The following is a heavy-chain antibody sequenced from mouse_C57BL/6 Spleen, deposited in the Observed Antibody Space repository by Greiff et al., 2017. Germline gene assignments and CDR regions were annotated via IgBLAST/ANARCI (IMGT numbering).Heavy chain of an antibody. J-gene: IGHJ4*01. D-gene: IGHD2-1*01. Sequence: VQLQQPGAELVKPGASVKMSCKASGYTFTSYWITWVKQRPGQGLEWIGDIYPGSGSTNYNEKFKSKATLTVDTSSSTAYMQLSSLTSEDSAVYYCASRIYYGKRDYYAMDYWGQGTSVTVSS. CDR2: IYPGSGST. CDR3: ASRIYYGKRDYYAMDY. CDR1: GYTFTSYW. V-gene: IGHV1-55*01.